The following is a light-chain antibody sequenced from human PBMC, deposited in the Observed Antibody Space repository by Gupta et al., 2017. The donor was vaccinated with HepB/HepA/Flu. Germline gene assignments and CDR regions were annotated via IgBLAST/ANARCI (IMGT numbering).Light chain of an antibody. V-gene: IGKV3-20*01. Sequence: EIVLTQSPDTLSLSPGERATLSCRASQSVSSTDVAWYRQKPGQAPRLLIYGASSRATGIPDRFSGSGSGTEFTLTISRLEPEDFAVYYCQQYGSSPVTFGQGTRLEIE. J-gene: IGKJ5*01. CDR3: QQYGSSPVT. CDR1: QSVSSTD. CDR2: GAS.